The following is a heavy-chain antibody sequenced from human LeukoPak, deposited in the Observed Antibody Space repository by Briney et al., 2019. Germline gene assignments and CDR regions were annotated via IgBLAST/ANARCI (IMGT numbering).Heavy chain of an antibody. V-gene: IGHV1-69*05. CDR2: IIPIFGTA. CDR3: ARWKQQLEDWFDP. J-gene: IGHJ5*02. D-gene: IGHD6-13*01. Sequence: SVKVSCKASGGTFSSYSISWVRQAPGQGLEWMGVIIPIFGTANYAQKFQGRVTMTRDTSTSTVYMELSSLRSEDTAVYYCARWKQQLEDWFDPWGQGTLVTVSS. CDR1: GGTFSSYS.